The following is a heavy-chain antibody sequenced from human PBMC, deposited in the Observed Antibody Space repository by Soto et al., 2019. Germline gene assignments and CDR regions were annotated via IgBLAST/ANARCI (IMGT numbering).Heavy chain of an antibody. CDR2: IYYSGST. J-gene: IGHJ4*02. D-gene: IGHD5-12*01. CDR3: ARQQRYSDYDWFDY. CDR1: GGSISSSSYY. Sequence: QLQLQESGPGLVKPSETLSLTCTVSGGSISSSSYYWGWIRQPPGKGLEWIGSIYYSGSTYYNPSLKSRVTISVDTSKNQFSLKLSSVTAADTAVYYCARQQRYSDYDWFDYWGQGTLVTVSS. V-gene: IGHV4-39*01.